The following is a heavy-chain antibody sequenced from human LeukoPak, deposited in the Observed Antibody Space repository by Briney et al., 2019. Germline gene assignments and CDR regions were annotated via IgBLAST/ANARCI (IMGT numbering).Heavy chain of an antibody. J-gene: IGHJ4*02. V-gene: IGHV3-64D*06. CDR1: GFTFSRYS. D-gene: IGHD2-2*01. Sequence: GGSLRLSCTGSGFTFSRYSINWVRQAPGKGLEWVSVIWGNGYTTYYADSVKGRFTISRDNSKNTLYLQMSSLRPEDTAVYYCKSSPVSTFDSWGQGTLVTVSS. CDR2: IWGNGYTT. CDR3: KSSPVSTFDS.